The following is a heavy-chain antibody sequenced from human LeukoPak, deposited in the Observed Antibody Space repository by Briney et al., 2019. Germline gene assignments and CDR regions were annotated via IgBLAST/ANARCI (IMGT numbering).Heavy chain of an antibody. D-gene: IGHD2-8*02. CDR2: IKSKTDGGTT. CDR1: GLTFSNAW. V-gene: IGHV3-15*07. CDR3: TTVSSGGVWYFDL. J-gene: IGHJ2*01. Sequence: GGSLRLSCAASGLTFSNAWMNWVRQAPGKGLEWVGRIKSKTDGGTTDYAAPVKGRFTISRDDSKNTLYLQMNSLKTEDTAVYYCTTVSSGGVWYFDLWGRGTLVTVSS.